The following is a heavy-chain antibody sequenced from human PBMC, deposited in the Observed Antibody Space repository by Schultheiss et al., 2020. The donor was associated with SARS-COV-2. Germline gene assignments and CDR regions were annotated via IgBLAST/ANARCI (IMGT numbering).Heavy chain of an antibody. V-gene: IGHV3-15*01. J-gene: IGHJ6*02. D-gene: IGHD1-26*01. CDR2: IKSKTDGGTT. CDR3: AKDRIVGAQGIYYYYGMDV. Sequence: GGSLRLSCAASGFTFSNAWMSWVRQAPGKGLEWVGRIKSKTDGGTTDYAAPVKGRFTISRDNSKNTLYLQMNSLRAEDTAVYYCAKDRIVGAQGIYYYYGMDVWGQGTTVTVSS. CDR1: GFTFSNAW.